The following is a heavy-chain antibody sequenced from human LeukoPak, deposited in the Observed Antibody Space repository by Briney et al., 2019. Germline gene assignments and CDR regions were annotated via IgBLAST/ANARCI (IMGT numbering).Heavy chain of an antibody. V-gene: IGHV3-30*18. D-gene: IGHD3-9*01. Sequence: GGSLRLSCAASGFTFSNYGMHWVRQAPGKGLEWVAVISYDGSNKYYADSVKGRFTISRDNSKNTLYLQMNSLRAEDTAVYYCAKDRVRYPEGWFDPWGQGTLVTVSS. CDR1: GFTFSNYG. J-gene: IGHJ5*02. CDR3: AKDRVRYPEGWFDP. CDR2: ISYDGSNK.